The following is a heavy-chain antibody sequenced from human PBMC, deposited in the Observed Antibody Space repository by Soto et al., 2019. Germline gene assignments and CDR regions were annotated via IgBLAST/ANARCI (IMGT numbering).Heavy chain of an antibody. D-gene: IGHD2-2*01. CDR1: GGTFSSYA. V-gene: IGHV1-69*06. CDR2: IIPIFGTA. Sequence: SVKVSCKASGGTFSSYAISWVRQAPGQGLEWMGGIIPIFGTANYAQKFQGRVTITADKSTSTAYMELSSLRSEDTAVYYCARDRHCSSTSCYSYGMDVWGQGTTVTVSS. CDR3: ARDRHCSSTSCYSYGMDV. J-gene: IGHJ6*02.